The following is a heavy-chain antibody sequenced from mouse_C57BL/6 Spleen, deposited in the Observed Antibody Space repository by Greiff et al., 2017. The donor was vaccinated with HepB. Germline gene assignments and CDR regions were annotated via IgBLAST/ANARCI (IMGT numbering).Heavy chain of an antibody. CDR1: GYTFTDYN. CDR3: ARGEQKRGRGAMDY. D-gene: IGHD4-1*01. J-gene: IGHJ4*01. CDR2: INPNNGGT. Sequence: EVQLQQSGPELVKPGASVKIPCKASGYTFTDYNMDWVKQSHGKSLEWIGDINPNNGGTIYNQKFKGKATLTVDKSSSTAYMELRSLTSEDTAVYYCARGEQKRGRGAMDYWGQGTSVTVSS. V-gene: IGHV1-18*01.